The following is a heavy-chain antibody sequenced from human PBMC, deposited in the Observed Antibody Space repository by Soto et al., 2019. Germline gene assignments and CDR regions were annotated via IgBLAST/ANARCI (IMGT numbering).Heavy chain of an antibody. J-gene: IGHJ6*02. CDR3: ARADSLGSHYYYGMDV. D-gene: IGHD3-22*01. CDR2: IWYDGSNK. Sequence: QVQLVESGGGVVQPGRSLRLSCAASGVTFSSHGMHWVRQAPGKGLEWVAVIWYDGSNKYYADSVKGRFTISRDNSKNALYLQMNSLRAEDTAVYYCARADSLGSHYYYGMDVWGQRTTVTVSS. V-gene: IGHV3-33*01. CDR1: GVTFSSHG.